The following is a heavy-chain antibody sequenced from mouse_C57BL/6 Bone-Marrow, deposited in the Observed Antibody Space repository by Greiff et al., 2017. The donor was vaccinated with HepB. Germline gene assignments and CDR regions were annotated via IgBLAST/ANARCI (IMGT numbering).Heavy chain of an antibody. CDR2: IHPNSGST. V-gene: IGHV1-64*01. J-gene: IGHJ4*01. CDR3: ATYSNYVYYAMDY. CDR1: GYTFTSYW. D-gene: IGHD2-5*01. Sequence: VQLQQPGAELVKPGASVKLSCKASGYTFTSYWMHWVKQRPGQGLEWIGMIHPNSGSTNYNEKFKSKATLTVDKSSSTAYMQLSSLTSEDSAVYYCATYSNYVYYAMDYWGQGTSVTVSS.